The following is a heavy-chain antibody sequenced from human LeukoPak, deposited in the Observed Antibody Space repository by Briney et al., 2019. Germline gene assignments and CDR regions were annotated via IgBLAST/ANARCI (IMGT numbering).Heavy chain of an antibody. CDR2: VHLDGRT. CDR1: GGSVSSTNW. D-gene: IGHD6-25*01. V-gene: IGHV4-4*02. J-gene: IGHJ4*02. CDR3: AREGGFYRPLDY. Sequence: SETLSLTCGVSGGSVSSTNWWTWIRQPPGKGLEWIGEVHLDGRTNFNPSLKSRLTMSVDLSENHVSLKLTSVTAADTVVYYCAREGGFYRPLDYSGQGTLVTVSS.